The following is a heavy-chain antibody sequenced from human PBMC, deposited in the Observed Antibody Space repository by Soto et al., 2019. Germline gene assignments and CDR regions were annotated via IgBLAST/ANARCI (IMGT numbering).Heavy chain of an antibody. J-gene: IGHJ3*02. CDR2: IYYSGST. CDR1: GGSISNGDYY. CDR3: ARDGGKDAFDM. D-gene: IGHD1-26*01. Sequence: PSETLSLTCSVSGGSISNGDYYWSWIRQPPGKGLEWIGYIYYSGSTYYNPSLKSRVTISVDTSKNQFSLKLSSVTAADTAVYYCARDGGKDAFDMWGQGTMVTVSS. V-gene: IGHV4-30-4*01.